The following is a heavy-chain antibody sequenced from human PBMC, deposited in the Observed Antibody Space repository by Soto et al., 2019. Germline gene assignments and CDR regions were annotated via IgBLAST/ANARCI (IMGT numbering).Heavy chain of an antibody. D-gene: IGHD5-12*01. J-gene: IGHJ6*03. Sequence: ASVKVSCKASGGTFSSYTISWGRQAHGQGLEWMGRIIPILGIANYAQKFQGRVTITADKSTCTAYMELSSLRSEDTAVYYCAAGDSGYSKGYYYYYMDVWGKGTTVTVSS. CDR2: IIPILGIA. V-gene: IGHV1-69*02. CDR3: AAGDSGYSKGYYYYYMDV. CDR1: GGTFSSYT.